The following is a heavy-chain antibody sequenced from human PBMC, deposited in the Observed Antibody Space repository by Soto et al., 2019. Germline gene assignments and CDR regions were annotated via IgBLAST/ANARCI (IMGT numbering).Heavy chain of an antibody. CDR1: GFTFSTYA. J-gene: IGHJ3*02. D-gene: IGHD2-15*01. CDR3: AHPRGFGVFDAYDI. CDR2: ISNSGGTI. Sequence: SLRLSCAASGFTFSTYAMSWVRQAPGKGLEWVSAISNSGGTIYYADSVQGRFTISRDNSLNTLFLQMHSLRIEDTAVYYCAHPRGFGVFDAYDIWGQRTMVTVSS. V-gene: IGHV3-23*01.